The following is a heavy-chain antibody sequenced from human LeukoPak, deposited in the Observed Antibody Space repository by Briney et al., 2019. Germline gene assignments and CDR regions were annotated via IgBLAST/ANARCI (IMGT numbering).Heavy chain of an antibody. V-gene: IGHV1-46*01. CDR3: ARVSSGGRRIDY. CDR2: INPSGGST. Sequence: ASVKVSCKASGYTFTSYYMHWARQAPGQGLEWMGIINPSGGSTSYAQKFQGRVTMTRDTSTSTVYMELSSLRSEDTAVYYCARVSSGGRRIDYWGQGTLITVSS. CDR1: GYTFTSYY. J-gene: IGHJ4*02. D-gene: IGHD2-15*01.